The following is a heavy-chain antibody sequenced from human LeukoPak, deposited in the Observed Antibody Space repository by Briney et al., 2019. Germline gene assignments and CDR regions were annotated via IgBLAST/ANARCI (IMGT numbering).Heavy chain of an antibody. J-gene: IGHJ4*02. CDR3: AKAASDYGDSYYFDY. CDR2: ISWNSGSI. CDR1: GFTFDDYA. D-gene: IGHD4-17*01. V-gene: IGHV3-9*01. Sequence: PGGSLRLSCAASGFTFDDYAMHWVRQAPGKGLEWVSGISWNSGSIVYADSVKGRFTISRDNAKNSLYLQMNSLRAEDTALYYCAKAASDYGDSYYFDYWGQGTLVTVSS.